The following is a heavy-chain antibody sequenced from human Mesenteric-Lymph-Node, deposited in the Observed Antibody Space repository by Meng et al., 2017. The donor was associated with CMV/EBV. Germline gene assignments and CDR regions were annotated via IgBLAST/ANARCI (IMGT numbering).Heavy chain of an antibody. CDR3: ARAMERAAAGTALDY. J-gene: IGHJ4*02. D-gene: IGHD6-13*01. Sequence: SGSTFTGYYMHWVRQAPGQGLEWMGWINPNSGGTNYAQKFQGWVTMTRDTSISTAYMELSRLRSDDTAVYYCARAMERAAAGTALDYWGQGTLVTVSS. V-gene: IGHV1-2*04. CDR1: GSTFTGYY. CDR2: INPNSGGT.